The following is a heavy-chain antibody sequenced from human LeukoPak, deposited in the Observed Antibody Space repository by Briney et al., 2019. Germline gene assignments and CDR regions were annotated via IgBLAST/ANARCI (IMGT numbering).Heavy chain of an antibody. CDR2: ISSSGSYI. CDR1: GFTFSSYS. D-gene: IGHD6-13*01. CDR3: ARDNSSSWYTGYYYYYYGMDV. J-gene: IGHJ6*02. Sequence: GSLRLSCAASGFTFSSYSMNWVRQAPGKGLEWVSSISSSGSYIYYADSVKGRFTISRDNAKNSLYLQMNSLRAEDTAVYYCARDNSSSWYTGYYYYYYGMDVWGQGTTVTVSS. V-gene: IGHV3-21*01.